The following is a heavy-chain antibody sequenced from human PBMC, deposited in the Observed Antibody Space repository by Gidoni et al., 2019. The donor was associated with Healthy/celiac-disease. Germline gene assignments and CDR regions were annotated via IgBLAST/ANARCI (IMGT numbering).Heavy chain of an antibody. CDR2: IFSNDEK. D-gene: IGHD2-21*02. Sequence: QFTFTASGPVLVKHTETLTLTCTVSGFSLNTARMGVSWIRQPPGKALEWLAHIFSNDEKSYSTSLKSRLTIAKDTSKSQVVLNMTNMDPVDTATYYCARMKCGGDCYSRAFDIWGQGTMVTVAS. V-gene: IGHV2-26*01. CDR1: GFSLNTARMG. CDR3: ARMKCGGDCYSRAFDI. J-gene: IGHJ3*02.